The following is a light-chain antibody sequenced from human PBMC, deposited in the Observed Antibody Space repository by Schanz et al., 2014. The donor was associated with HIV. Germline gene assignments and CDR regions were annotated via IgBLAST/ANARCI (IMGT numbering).Light chain of an antibody. CDR2: EVT. CDR1: SSDVGDYNY. V-gene: IGLV2-8*01. CDR3: SSCSPTNTCT. Sequence: QSALTQPPSASGSPGQSVTISCTGTSSDVGDYNYVSWYQQHPGKAPKLMIYEVTKRPSGVPDRFSGSKSGNTASLTVSGLQAEDEADYYCSSCSPTNTCTFGGGTKLTVL. J-gene: IGLJ3*02.